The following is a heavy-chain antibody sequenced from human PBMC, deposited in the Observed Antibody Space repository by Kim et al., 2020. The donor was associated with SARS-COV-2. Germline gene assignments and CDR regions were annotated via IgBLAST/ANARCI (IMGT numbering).Heavy chain of an antibody. J-gene: IGHJ6*02. CDR2: INPNSGGT. CDR1: GYTFTGYY. D-gene: IGHD6-13*01. Sequence: ASVKVSCKASGYTFTGYYMHWVRQAPEQGLEWMGWINPNSGGTNYAQKFQGWVTMTRDTSISTAYMELSRLRSDDTAVYYCAREILSSRANYYYYGMDVWGQGTTVTVSS. CDR3: AREILSSRANYYYYGMDV. V-gene: IGHV1-2*04.